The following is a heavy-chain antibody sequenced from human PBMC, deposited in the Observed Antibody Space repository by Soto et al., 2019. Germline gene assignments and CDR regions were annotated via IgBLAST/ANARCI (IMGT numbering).Heavy chain of an antibody. Sequence: EVQLLESGGGLVQPGGSLRLSCAASGFTFSNYAMNWVRQAPGKGLEWVSAISGSGGNTYYADSVKGRFTISRDNSKNTLDLQLNTLRAEDTAIYYCAKETSVVVEAATDYWGQGTLVTVSS. CDR3: AKETSVVVEAATDY. D-gene: IGHD2-15*01. J-gene: IGHJ4*02. CDR1: GFTFSNYA. CDR2: ISGSGGNT. V-gene: IGHV3-23*01.